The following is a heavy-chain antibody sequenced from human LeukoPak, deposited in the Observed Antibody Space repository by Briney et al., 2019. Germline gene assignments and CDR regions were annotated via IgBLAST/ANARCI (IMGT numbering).Heavy chain of an antibody. V-gene: IGHV3-7*03. Sequence: GGSLRLSCAASGFTFRSYSMNWVRQAPGKGLEWVANIKQDGSEKYYVDSVKGRFTISRDNAKNSLYLQMNSLRAEDTAMYYCAREGSGWNYFDYWGQGTLVTVSS. J-gene: IGHJ4*02. CDR1: GFTFRSYS. CDR3: AREGSGWNYFDY. D-gene: IGHD6-19*01. CDR2: IKQDGSEK.